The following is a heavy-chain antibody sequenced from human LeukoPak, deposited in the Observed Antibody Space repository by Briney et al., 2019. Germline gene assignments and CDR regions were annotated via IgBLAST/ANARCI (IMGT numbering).Heavy chain of an antibody. CDR1: GFTVSSNY. J-gene: IGHJ4*02. CDR3: ARYNFYGGTPFDY. D-gene: IGHD1-20*01. V-gene: IGHV3-53*01. CDR2: SYSGGNT. Sequence: GGSLRLSCAASGFTVSSNYMSWVRQAPGKGLEWVAVSYSGGNTYYADSVKGRFTISRDNSKNTLYLQMNNLRAEDTAVYYCARYNFYGGTPFDYWGQGTLVTVSS.